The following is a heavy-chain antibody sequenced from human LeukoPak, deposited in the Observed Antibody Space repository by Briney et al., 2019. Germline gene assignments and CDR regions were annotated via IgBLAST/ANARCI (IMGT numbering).Heavy chain of an antibody. CDR1: GFTFNNYA. D-gene: IGHD3-10*01. CDR3: ARDKEKGGSGSKFDY. CDR2: IKQDEGEK. V-gene: IGHV3-7*01. Sequence: PGGSLRLSCAASGFTFNNYAMTWVRQAPGKGLEWVANIKQDEGEKYYVDSVKGRFTISRDNAKNSLYLQMHSLRAEDTAVYYCARDKEKGGSGSKFDYWGQGTLVTVSS. J-gene: IGHJ4*02.